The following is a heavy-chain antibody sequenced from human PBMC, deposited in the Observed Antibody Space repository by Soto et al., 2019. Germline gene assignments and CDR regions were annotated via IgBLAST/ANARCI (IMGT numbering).Heavy chain of an antibody. J-gene: IGHJ4*02. CDR3: ARDGGSYSGFDH. Sequence: PGGSLRLSCAASGLIFGNYWMHWARHAPGKGLMWVSRINIDGSTTSYADSVQGRLTISRDNAKNTLYLQMNNLKAEDTAVYYCARDGGSYSGFDHWGQGALVTVSS. CDR1: GLIFGNYW. CDR2: INIDGSTT. V-gene: IGHV3-74*01. D-gene: IGHD1-26*01.